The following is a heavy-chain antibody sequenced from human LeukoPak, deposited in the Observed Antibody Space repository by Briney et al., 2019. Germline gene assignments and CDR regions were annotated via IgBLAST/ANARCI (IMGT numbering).Heavy chain of an antibody. CDR1: GFTFSSSA. Sequence: GGSLRLSCAASGFTFSSSAMSWVRQAPGKGLEWVSAISNNGGYTYYAVSVNGRFIISRDNSMNTLYLQMNGLRAEDTAVYYCARDQGGYSTDFDFWGQGTLVTVSS. V-gene: IGHV3-23*01. CDR2: ISNNGGYT. CDR3: ARDQGGYSTDFDF. J-gene: IGHJ4*02. D-gene: IGHD5-12*01.